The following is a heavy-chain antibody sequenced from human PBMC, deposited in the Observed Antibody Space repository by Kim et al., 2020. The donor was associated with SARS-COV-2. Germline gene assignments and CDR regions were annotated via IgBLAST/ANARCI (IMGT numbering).Heavy chain of an antibody. CDR1: GGTFSSYA. D-gene: IGHD3-22*01. V-gene: IGHV1-69*13. CDR2: IIPIFGTA. CDR3: ARNEYYDSSGYYRPGPYGMDV. Sequence: SVKVSCKASGGTFSSYAISWVRQAPGQGLEWMGGIIPIFGTANYAQKFQGRVTITADESTSTAYMELSSLRSEDTAVYYCARNEYYDSSGYYRPGPYGMDVWGQGTTVTVSS. J-gene: IGHJ6*02.